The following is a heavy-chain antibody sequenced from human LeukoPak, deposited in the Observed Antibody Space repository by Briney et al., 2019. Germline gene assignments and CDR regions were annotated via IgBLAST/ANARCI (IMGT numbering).Heavy chain of an antibody. CDR3: ARAARYSSSWSGDTYYFDY. V-gene: IGHV4-61*01. J-gene: IGHJ4*02. CDR2: IYYSGST. CDR1: GGSISSSSYY. D-gene: IGHD6-13*01. Sequence: SETLSLTCTVSGGSISSSSYYWSWIRQPPGKGLEWIGYIYYSGSTNYNPSLKSRVTISVDTSKNQFSLKLSSVTAADTAVYYCARAARYSSSWSGDTYYFDYWGQGTLVTVSS.